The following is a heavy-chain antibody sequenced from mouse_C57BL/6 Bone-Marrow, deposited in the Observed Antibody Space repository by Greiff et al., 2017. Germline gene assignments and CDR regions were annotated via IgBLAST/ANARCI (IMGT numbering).Heavy chain of an antibody. V-gene: IGHV1-69*01. D-gene: IGHD2-4*01. J-gene: IGHJ3*01. CDR3: SRGDYDEFAY. CDR1: GYTFTSYW. CDR2: IDPSDSHT. Sequence: QVQLQQPGAELVMPGASVKLSCTASGYTFTSYWMHWVKQRPGQGLEWIGEIDPSDSHTNYNQKIKGKSTLTVDKSSSTAYRQLSSLTSDDSAVYYCSRGDYDEFAYWGQGTLVTVSA.